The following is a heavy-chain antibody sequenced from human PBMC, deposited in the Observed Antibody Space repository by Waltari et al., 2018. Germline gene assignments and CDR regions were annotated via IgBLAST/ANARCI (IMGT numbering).Heavy chain of an antibody. D-gene: IGHD1-26*01. Sequence: QVQLVESGGGVVQPGRSLRLSCAASGFTFSSYGMHWVRQAPGKGLEWVAVIWYDGISKYYSDSVKGRFTISIDNSKNTLYLQMNSLRAEDTAVYYCARDYEEGATFNFDYWGQGTLVTVSS. CDR2: IWYDGISK. CDR3: ARDYEEGATFNFDY. J-gene: IGHJ4*02. CDR1: GFTFSSYG. V-gene: IGHV3-33*01.